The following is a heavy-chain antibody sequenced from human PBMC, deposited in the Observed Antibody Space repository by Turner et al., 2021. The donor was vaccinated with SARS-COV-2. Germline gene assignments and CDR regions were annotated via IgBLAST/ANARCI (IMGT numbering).Heavy chain of an antibody. CDR1: ALTFSSYS. CDR3: ARDGADFWGGYHRLGLDD. CDR2: ISSRSSYT. D-gene: IGHD3-3*01. J-gene: IGHJ4*02. V-gene: IGHV3-21*01. Sequence: VPLLESGAGLVKPGRSLYFCCTPSALTFSSYSMNCVRQEAGEGMGWVSSISSRSSYTYYEDSVKGRCTMSRDNAKNSLKLQMNRLRAEDSAVYYGARDGADFWGGYHRLGLDDWGQGTLVTVSS.